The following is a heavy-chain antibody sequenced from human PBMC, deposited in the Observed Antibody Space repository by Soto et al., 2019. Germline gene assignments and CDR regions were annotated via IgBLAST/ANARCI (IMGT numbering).Heavy chain of an antibody. D-gene: IGHD6-19*01. CDR2: INHSGST. V-gene: IGHV4-34*01. CDR3: ARDSLRTQWLVPGGSSTNWFDP. J-gene: IGHJ5*02. Sequence: SETLSLTCAVYGGSFSGYYWSWIRQPPGKGLEWIGEINHSGSTNYNPSLKSRVTISVDTSKNQFSLKLSSVTAADTAVYYCARDSLRTQWLVPGGSSTNWFDPWGQGTLVTVSS. CDR1: GGSFSGYY.